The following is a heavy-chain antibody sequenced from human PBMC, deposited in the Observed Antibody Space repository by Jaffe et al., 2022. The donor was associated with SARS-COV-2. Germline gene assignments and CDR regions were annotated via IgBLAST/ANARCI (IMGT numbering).Heavy chain of an antibody. V-gene: IGHV3-30*04. Sequence: QIQLVESGGGVVQPGRSLRLSCAASGFTFNNYAMYWVRQAPGKGLEWVALISYDGSNNYYADSVKGRFTVSRDNSKNTLSLQMNSLRPEDTAVYYCARDRRPHYYGSGSCALDYWGQGTLVTVSS. CDR2: ISYDGSNN. J-gene: IGHJ4*02. D-gene: IGHD3-10*01. CDR3: ARDRRPHYYGSGSCALDY. CDR1: GFTFNNYA.